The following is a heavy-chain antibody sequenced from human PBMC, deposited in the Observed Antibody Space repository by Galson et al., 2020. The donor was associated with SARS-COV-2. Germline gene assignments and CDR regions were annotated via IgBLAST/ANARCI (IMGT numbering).Heavy chain of an antibody. J-gene: IGHJ4*02. D-gene: IGHD3-9*01. CDR1: VGSISSGDYC. CDR3: ARGGCIIRYSDLSAPALFAL. Sequence: SETLSLTCSVSVGSISSGDYCWSWVRQPPGKGLGWIGYIYYSGSTQYHPSLKSRITISVDTSKNQSSLKLSSVTAADTAVYYCARGGCIIRYSDLSAPALFALWAQGTL. CDR2: IYYSGST. V-gene: IGHV4-30-4*01.